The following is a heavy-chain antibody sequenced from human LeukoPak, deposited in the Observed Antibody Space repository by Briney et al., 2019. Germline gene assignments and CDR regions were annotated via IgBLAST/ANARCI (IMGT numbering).Heavy chain of an antibody. D-gene: IGHD1-1*01. V-gene: IGHV4-38-2*02. CDR3: ARDGPEENWNPLQFDY. CDR2: IYHSGST. J-gene: IGHJ4*02. Sequence: PSETLSLTCTVSGYSISSGYYWGWIRQPPGKGLEWIGSIYHSGSTYYNPPLKSRVTISVDTSKNQFSLKLSSVTAADTAVYYCARDGPEENWNPLQFDYWGQGTLVTVSS. CDR1: GYSISSGYY.